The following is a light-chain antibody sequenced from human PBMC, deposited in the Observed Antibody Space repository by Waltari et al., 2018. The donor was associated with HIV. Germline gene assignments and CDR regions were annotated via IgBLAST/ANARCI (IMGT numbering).Light chain of an antibody. V-gene: IGKV1-5*03. J-gene: IGKJ4*01. CDR2: KAS. CDR1: QSISNW. CDR3: QQYSSDPLT. Sequence: DIQMTQSLSTVSASVGDKIIITCRASQSISNWLAWFQQKPGKAPKLLLYKASNLESGVPSRFSGSGSGTEFTLTINSLQPDDFATYFCQQYSSDPLTFGRGTRVEVK.